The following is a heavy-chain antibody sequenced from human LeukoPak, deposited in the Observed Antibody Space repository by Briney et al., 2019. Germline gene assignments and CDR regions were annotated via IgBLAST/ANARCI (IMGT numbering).Heavy chain of an antibody. CDR1: GFTFSSYA. J-gene: IGHJ4*02. Sequence: PGGSLRLSCAASGFTFSSYAMSWVRQAPGKGLEWVANIKKNGSEKNYVDSVKGRFTISRDNAKNSLYLQMNSLRAEDTAVYYCARGEPLSGYWGQGTLVTVSS. CDR3: ARGEPLSGY. CDR2: IKKNGSEK. V-gene: IGHV3-7*01.